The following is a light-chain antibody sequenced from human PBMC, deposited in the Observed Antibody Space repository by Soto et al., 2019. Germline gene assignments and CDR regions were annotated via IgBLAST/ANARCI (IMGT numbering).Light chain of an antibody. CDR3: QQYDNFPYT. CDR2: DAS. Sequence: DVPLTQSPSSLSASVGDRVTITCQASQDISNYLSWFQQQPGKAPKLLIYDASKLQTAVPSRFRGSGSGTVFSFSINSLQPEDIATYFCQQYDNFPYTFGQGTKLEIE. CDR1: QDISNY. J-gene: IGKJ2*01. V-gene: IGKV1-33*01.